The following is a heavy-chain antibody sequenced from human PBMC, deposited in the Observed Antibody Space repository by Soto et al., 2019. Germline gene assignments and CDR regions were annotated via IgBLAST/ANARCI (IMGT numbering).Heavy chain of an antibody. CDR1: GFTFSSYW. V-gene: IGHV3-7*03. CDR2: IKYDGSEK. D-gene: IGHD3-22*01. J-gene: IGHJ4*02. CDR3: ASSPHKDSRPDY. Sequence: LRLSCAASGFTFSSYWMSWVRQAPGRGLEWMANIKYDGSEKYYVDSVKSRLTISRDNAKNSLYLQMNSLRAEDTAVYYCASSPHKDSRPDYWGQGTLVTVSS.